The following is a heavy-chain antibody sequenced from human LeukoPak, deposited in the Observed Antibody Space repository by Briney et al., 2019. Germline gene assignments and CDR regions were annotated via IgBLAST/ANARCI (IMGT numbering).Heavy chain of an antibody. CDR3: ATSRVPDYYYYYMDV. CDR1: GGTFSSYA. CDR2: IIPIFGTA. V-gene: IGHV1-69*05. J-gene: IGHJ6*03. D-gene: IGHD3-3*01. Sequence: SVKVSCKASGGTFSSYAISWVRQAPGQGREWMGGIIPIFGTANYAQKFQGRVTITTDESTSTASTELSSLRSEDTAVYYFATSRVPDYYYYYMDVWGKGTTVTVSS.